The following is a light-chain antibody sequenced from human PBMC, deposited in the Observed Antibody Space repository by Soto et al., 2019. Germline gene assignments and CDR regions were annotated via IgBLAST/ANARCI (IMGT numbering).Light chain of an antibody. CDR1: SSDVGGYNY. CDR3: SSYTSSSTDV. J-gene: IGLJ1*01. V-gene: IGLV2-14*03. CDR2: DVR. Sequence: QSVLTQPASVSGSPGQSITISCTGTSSDVGGYNYVSWYQHHPGKAPKLMIYDVRNRPSGVSNRFSGSKSGNTASLTISGLQAEDEADYYCSSYTSSSTDVFGTGTKVTVL.